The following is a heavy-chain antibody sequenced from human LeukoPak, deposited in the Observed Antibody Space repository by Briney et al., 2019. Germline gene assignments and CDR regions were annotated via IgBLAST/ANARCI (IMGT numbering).Heavy chain of an antibody. CDR3: ARAMLGYCSCTSCYGWYYFDY. J-gene: IGHJ4*02. D-gene: IGHD2-2*01. Sequence: GASVKVSCKASGGTFSSYAISWVRQAPGQGLEWMGGIIPIFGTANYAQKFQGRVTITADEFTSTAYMELSSLRSEDTAVYYCARAMLGYCSCTSCYGWYYFDYWGQGTLVTVSS. CDR1: GGTFSSYA. CDR2: IIPIFGTA. V-gene: IGHV1-69*13.